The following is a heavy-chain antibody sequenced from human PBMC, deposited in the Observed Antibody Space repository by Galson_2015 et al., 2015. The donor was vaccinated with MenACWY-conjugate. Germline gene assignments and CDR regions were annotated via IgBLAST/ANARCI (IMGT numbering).Heavy chain of an antibody. J-gene: IGHJ4*02. V-gene: IGHV3-48*04. CDR3: ARDSLLQHLAPVCSQ. CDR1: GFTFSTYN. D-gene: IGHD6-13*01. Sequence: SLRLSCAASGFTFSTYNMNWVRQAPGKGLEWVSYISTSSSLIMYADSVKGRFTISRDDAKNSLYLQMNSLRAEDTAVYYCARDSLLQHLAPVCSQWGQGTLVTVSS. CDR2: ISTSSSLI.